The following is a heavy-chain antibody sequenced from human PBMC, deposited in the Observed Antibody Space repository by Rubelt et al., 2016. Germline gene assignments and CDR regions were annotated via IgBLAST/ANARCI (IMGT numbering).Heavy chain of an antibody. CDR2: IKYDGSEK. Sequence: SCTGSGFTFSNYWMSWVRQAPGKGLEWVAYIKYDGSEKDYVDSVKGRFTISRDNAKNSRYLQMNSLRVEDTAVYYCARDEAWGQGTLVTVSS. V-gene: IGHV3-7*05. J-gene: IGHJ5*02. CDR3: ARDEA. CDR1: GFTFSNYW.